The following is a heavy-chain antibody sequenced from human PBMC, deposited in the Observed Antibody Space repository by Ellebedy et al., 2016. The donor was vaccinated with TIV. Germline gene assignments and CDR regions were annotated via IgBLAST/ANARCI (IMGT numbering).Heavy chain of an antibody. CDR3: TTPTRRDELPFDY. CDR2: IKSKTDGGTT. Sequence: PGGSLRLSCAASGFSFSNAWMSWVRQAPGKGLEWVGRIKSKTDGGTTDYAAPVKGRFTISRDDSKNTLYLQMNSLKTEDTAVYYCTTPTRRDELPFDYWGQGTLVTVSS. V-gene: IGHV3-15*01. CDR1: GFSFSNAW. J-gene: IGHJ4*02. D-gene: IGHD5-24*01.